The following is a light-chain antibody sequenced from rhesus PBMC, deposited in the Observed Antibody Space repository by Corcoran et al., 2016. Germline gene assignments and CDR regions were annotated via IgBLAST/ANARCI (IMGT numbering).Light chain of an antibody. V-gene: IGLV2-32*02. CDR2: EVS. Sequence: QAALTQPRSVSGSPGQSVTISCTGTSSDIGGYNYVSWYQQHPGTAPKLMIYEVSKRPSGVSDRFSGSKSVNTASLTISGLQAEDEGDYYCSSYAGSNTYVFGSGTKLTVL. J-gene: IGLJ6*01. CDR1: SSDIGGYNY. CDR3: SSYAGSNTYV.